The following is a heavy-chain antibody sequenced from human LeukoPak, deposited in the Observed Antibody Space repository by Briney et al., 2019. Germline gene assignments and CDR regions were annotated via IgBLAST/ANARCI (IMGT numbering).Heavy chain of an antibody. Sequence: SETLSLTCTVSGGSISSYYWSWIRQPPGKGLEWIGYIYYSGSTNYNPSLKSRVTLSVDTSKNQFSLKLSSVTAADTAVYYCARALEDYGMDVWGQGTTVTVSS. CDR3: ARALEDYGMDV. V-gene: IGHV4-59*01. D-gene: IGHD3-3*01. J-gene: IGHJ6*02. CDR1: GGSISSYY. CDR2: IYYSGST.